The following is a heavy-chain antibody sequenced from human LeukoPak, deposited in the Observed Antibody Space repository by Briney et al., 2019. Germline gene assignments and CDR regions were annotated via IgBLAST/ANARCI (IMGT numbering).Heavy chain of an antibody. CDR2: INHSGST. J-gene: IGHJ6*03. V-gene: IGHV4-34*01. D-gene: IGHD5-24*01. Sequence: ASETLSLTCAVYGGSFSGYYWSWIRQPPGKGLEWIGEINHSGSTNYNPSLKSRVTISVDTSKNQFSLKLSSVTAADTAVYYCARGRDGYNYYYYYYYMDVWGKGTTVTVSS. CDR3: ARGRDGYNYYYYYYYMDV. CDR1: GGSFSGYY.